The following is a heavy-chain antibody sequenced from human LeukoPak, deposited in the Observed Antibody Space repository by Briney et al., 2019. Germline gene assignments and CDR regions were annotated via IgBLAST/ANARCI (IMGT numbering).Heavy chain of an antibody. CDR1: GFAFSGSA. D-gene: IGHD2-15*01. CDR2: IDKKDNLYAT. Sequence: GGSLRLSCAASGFAFSGSAVHWVRQSSGKGLEWVGHIDKKDNLYATAYAESVKGRFTISRDDSKDTAFLHMDSLKTEDTALYYCTRDRGTYNWFDPWGQGTLVTVSS. J-gene: IGHJ5*02. CDR3: TRDRGTYNWFDP. V-gene: IGHV3-73*01.